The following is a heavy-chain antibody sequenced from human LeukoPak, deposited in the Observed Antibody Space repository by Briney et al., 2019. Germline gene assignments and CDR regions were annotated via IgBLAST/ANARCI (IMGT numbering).Heavy chain of an antibody. V-gene: IGHV1-69*04. CDR2: IIPILGIA. CDR3: ARANSMVRGRNYYYGMDV. D-gene: IGHD3-10*01. CDR1: GGTFSSYA. J-gene: IGHJ6*02. Sequence: SVKVSCKASGGTFSSYAISWVRQAPGQGLEWMGRIIPILGIANYAQKFQGRVTITADRSTSTAYMELSSLRSEDTAVYYCARANSMVRGRNYYYGMDVWGQGTTVTVSS.